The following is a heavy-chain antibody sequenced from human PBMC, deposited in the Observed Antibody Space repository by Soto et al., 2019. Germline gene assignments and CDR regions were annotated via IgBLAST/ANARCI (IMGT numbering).Heavy chain of an antibody. CDR1: GFTFSSYS. V-gene: IGHV3-48*01. D-gene: IGHD3-9*01. J-gene: IGHJ4*02. Sequence: GGSLRLSCAASGFTFSSYSMNWVRQAPGKGLEWVSYISSSSSTIYYADSVKGRFTISRDNAKNSLYLQMNSLRAEDTAVYYCARDRRYKRDYFDYWGQGTLVTVSS. CDR2: ISSSSSTI. CDR3: ARDRRYKRDYFDY.